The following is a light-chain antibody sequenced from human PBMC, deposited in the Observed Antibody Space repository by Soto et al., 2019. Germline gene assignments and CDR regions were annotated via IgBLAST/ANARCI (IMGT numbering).Light chain of an antibody. J-gene: IGKJ2*01. Sequence: EVVLTQSPGTLSLSPGERATLSCRGSQTIHNNYLAWYQQRPGQAPRLLIYGSSDRATGIPDRFSGSGSGTYFTLTISRLEPEDFAVYYCHQYDSSPPYTFGHGTKLEI. CDR2: GSS. V-gene: IGKV3-20*01. CDR1: QTIHNNY. CDR3: HQYDSSPPYT.